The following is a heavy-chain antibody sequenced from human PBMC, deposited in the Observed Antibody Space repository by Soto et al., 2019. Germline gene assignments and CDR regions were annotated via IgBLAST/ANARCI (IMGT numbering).Heavy chain of an antibody. Sequence: SVKVSCKASGGTFSSYAISWVRRAPGQGLEWMGGIIPISGTANYAQKFQGRVTITADESTSTAYMELSSLRSEDTAVYYCARSQGSSTSLEIYYYYYYGMDVWGQGTTVTVSS. J-gene: IGHJ6*02. D-gene: IGHD2-2*01. CDR1: GGTFSSYA. CDR2: IIPISGTA. V-gene: IGHV1-69*13. CDR3: ARSQGSSTSLEIYYYYYYGMDV.